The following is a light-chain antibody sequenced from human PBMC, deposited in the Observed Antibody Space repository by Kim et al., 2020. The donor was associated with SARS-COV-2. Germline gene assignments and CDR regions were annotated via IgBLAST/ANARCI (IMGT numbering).Light chain of an antibody. Sequence: GQSVTISWTGTSSDVGGYYYVSWYQHHPGKAPKLIIYEVTKRPSRVPDRFSGSKSGNTASLTVSGLQAEDEADYYCSSYAGSNDLVFGGGTQLTVL. CDR2: EVT. CDR1: SSDVGGYYY. J-gene: IGLJ2*01. CDR3: SSYAGSNDLV. V-gene: IGLV2-8*01.